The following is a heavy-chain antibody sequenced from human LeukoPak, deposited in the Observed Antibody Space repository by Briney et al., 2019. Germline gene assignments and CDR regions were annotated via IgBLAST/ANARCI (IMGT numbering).Heavy chain of an antibody. V-gene: IGHV5-51*01. J-gene: IGHJ4*02. CDR2: IYPGDSDT. D-gene: IGHD2-15*01. CDR3: ARHAQGGCSGGSCYSAPPDYFDY. Sequence: GESLKISCKASGYSFTGYWSGWVRPLPGKGLEWMGIIYPGDSDTRYSPSFQGKVTISADKSISTAYLQWSSLKASDTAMYYCARHAQGGCSGGSCYSAPPDYFDYWGQGTLVTVSS. CDR1: GYSFTGYW.